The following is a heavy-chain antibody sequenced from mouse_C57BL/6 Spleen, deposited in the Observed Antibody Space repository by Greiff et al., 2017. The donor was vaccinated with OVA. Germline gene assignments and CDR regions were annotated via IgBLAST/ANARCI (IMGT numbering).Heavy chain of an antibody. J-gene: IGHJ2*01. D-gene: IGHD4-1*01. Sequence: EVQLQQSGPGLVKPSQTVYLTCTVTGISITTGNYRWSWIRQFPGNKLEWIGYIYYSGTITYNPSLTSRTTITRDTPKNQFFLEMNSLTAEDTATYYCARVGTGTNFDYWGQGTTLTVSS. CDR2: IYYSGTI. CDR3: ARVGTGTNFDY. V-gene: IGHV3-5*01. CDR1: GISITTGNYR.